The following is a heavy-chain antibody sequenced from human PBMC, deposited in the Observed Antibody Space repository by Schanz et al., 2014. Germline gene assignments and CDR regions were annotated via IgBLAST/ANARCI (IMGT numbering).Heavy chain of an antibody. CDR3: ARGGRTTYNYYYGMDV. V-gene: IGHV4-59*01. J-gene: IGHJ6*02. CDR1: GGSISSYY. Sequence: QVQLQESGPGLVKPSETLSLTCTVSGGSISSYYWSWIRQPPGKGLVWIGYIFYSGTTNYNPSLKSRVTLSLDTSKNQFSLNLSSATSADTAVYYCARGGRTTYNYYYGMDVWGQGTTVTVSS. CDR2: IFYSGTT. D-gene: IGHD1-1*01.